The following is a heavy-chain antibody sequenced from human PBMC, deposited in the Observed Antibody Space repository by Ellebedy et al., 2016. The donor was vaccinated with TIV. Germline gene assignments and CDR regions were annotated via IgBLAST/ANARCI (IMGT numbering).Heavy chain of an antibody. J-gene: IGHJ4*02. Sequence: AASVKVSCRASGYTFTSYYMHWVRQAPGQGLEWMGIINPSGGSTSYAQKFQGRVTMTRDTSTSTVYMELSSLRSEDTAVYYCARDRGGVGATNGFDYWGQGTLVTVSP. CDR3: ARDRGGVGATNGFDY. D-gene: IGHD1-26*01. CDR2: INPSGGST. CDR1: GYTFTSYY. V-gene: IGHV1-46*01.